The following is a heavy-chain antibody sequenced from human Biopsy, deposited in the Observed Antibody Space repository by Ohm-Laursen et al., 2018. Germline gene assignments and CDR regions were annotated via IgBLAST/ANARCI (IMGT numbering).Heavy chain of an antibody. J-gene: IGHJ4*02. V-gene: IGHV4-59*07. CDR1: GDSINSYY. D-gene: IGHD3-10*01. Sequence: SDTLSLTCTVYGDSINSYYWNWIRQPPGKGLEWIGEIYYSGTTNYSPSLKSRVTISIDKSKNQFFLKLSSVTAEDTAVYYCVNYYAVTVIRGLYYWGQGALVTVSS. CDR3: VNYYAVTVIRGLYY. CDR2: IYYSGTT.